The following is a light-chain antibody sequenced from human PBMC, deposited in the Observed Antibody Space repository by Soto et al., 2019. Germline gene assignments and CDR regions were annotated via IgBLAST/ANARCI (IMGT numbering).Light chain of an antibody. Sequence: DIQMTQSPSTLSASVGDRVTITCRASQSISSWLAWYQQKPGKAPKLLIYKASSLESGVPSRFSGSGSGTEFTLTISRLQPDDFANYYCQQYYSYPLTFGGGTKVEIK. V-gene: IGKV1-5*03. CDR1: QSISSW. CDR2: KAS. J-gene: IGKJ4*01. CDR3: QQYYSYPLT.